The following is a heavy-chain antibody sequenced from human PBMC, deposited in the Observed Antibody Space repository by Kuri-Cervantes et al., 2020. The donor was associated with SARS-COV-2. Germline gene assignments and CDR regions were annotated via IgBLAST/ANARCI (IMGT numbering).Heavy chain of an antibody. V-gene: IGHV1-8*01. Sequence: ASVKVSCKASGDTFTSYDINRVRQATGQGLEWMGWMNPNSGNTGYAQKFQGRVTMTRNTSISTAYMELSSLRSEDTAVYYCARYREITMVRGVIITGSYYYYGMDVWGQGTTVTVSS. J-gene: IGHJ6*02. CDR2: MNPNSGNT. CDR3: ARYREITMVRGVIITGSYYYYGMDV. CDR1: GDTFTSYD. D-gene: IGHD3-10*01.